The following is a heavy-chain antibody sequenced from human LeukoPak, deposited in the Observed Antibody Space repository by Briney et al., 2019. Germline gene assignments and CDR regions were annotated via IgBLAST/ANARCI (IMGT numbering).Heavy chain of an antibody. CDR2: INPNSGGT. CDR3: ARGPARKIAVTDTTYYYYYYLDA. CDR1: GYTFTGYY. V-gene: IGHV1-2*02. J-gene: IGHJ6*03. D-gene: IGHD6-19*01. Sequence: ASVKVSCTAFGYTFTGYYMHWVRQAPGQGLEWMGWINPNSGGTNYAQKFQGRVTMTRDTSISTAYMELSRLRSDDTAVYYCARGPARKIAVTDTTYYYYYYLDAWGTGTMVTVSS.